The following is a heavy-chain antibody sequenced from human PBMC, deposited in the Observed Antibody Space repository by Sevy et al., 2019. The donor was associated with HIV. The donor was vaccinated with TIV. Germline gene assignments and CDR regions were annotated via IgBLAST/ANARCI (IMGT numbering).Heavy chain of an antibody. V-gene: IGHV3-74*01. CDR2: INNDVSNT. J-gene: IGHJ3*02. CDR3: GREMISMVPGVPDAFDI. CDR1: GFTFGNYW. Sequence: GGSLRLSCAASGFTFGNYWMHWVRQAPGKGLVWISRINNDVSNTNYADSVKVRFTTSRDNARNTLYLQMNSLRAEETAVYYCGREMISMVPGVPDAFDIWGQGTMVTVSS. D-gene: IGHD3-10*01.